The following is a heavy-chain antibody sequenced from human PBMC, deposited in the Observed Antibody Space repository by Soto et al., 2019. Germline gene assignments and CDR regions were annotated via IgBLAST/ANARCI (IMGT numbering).Heavy chain of an antibody. CDR1: GGSISSDANF. CDR3: ARGSFSSSSSWFDP. CDR2: ISYTGRT. D-gene: IGHD6-6*01. Sequence: SETLSLTCTVSGGSISSDANFWSWIRQLPGRGLEWIGYISYTGRTYYTPSLNSRLTISLDTSKNLFSLRLSAVTAADTAVYFCARGSFSSSSSWFDPWGQGTLVTVSS. V-gene: IGHV4-31*03. J-gene: IGHJ5*02.